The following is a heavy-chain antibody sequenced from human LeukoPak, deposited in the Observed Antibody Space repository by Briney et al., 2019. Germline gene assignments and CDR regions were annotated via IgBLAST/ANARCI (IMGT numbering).Heavy chain of an antibody. CDR2: IYSGGST. J-gene: IGHJ5*02. V-gene: IGHV3-53*01. D-gene: IGHD3-10*01. CDR3: ARVRYYGSGSYSEKWFDP. CDR1: GFTVSSNY. Sequence: GGSLRLSCAASGFTVSSNYMIWVRQAPGKGLEWVSVIYSGGSTYYADSVKGRFTISRDNSKNTLYLQMNSLIAEDTAVYYCARVRYYGSGSYSEKWFDPGAREPWSPSPQ.